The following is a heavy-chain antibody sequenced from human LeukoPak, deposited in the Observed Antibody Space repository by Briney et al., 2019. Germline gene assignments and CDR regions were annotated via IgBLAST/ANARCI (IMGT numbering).Heavy chain of an antibody. CDR2: ISGSGGST. CDR1: GFTFSRYA. Sequence: GGSLRLSCAASGFTFSRYAMIWVRQAPGKGLEWLTYISGSGGSTYYADSVKRRFTISRDNSKNTLYLQMNSLRAEDTAVYYCAKDRVAVTRLGALDIFVQATMVTVSS. V-gene: IGHV3-23*01. D-gene: IGHD6-19*01. CDR3: AKDRVAVTRLGALDI. J-gene: IGHJ3*02.